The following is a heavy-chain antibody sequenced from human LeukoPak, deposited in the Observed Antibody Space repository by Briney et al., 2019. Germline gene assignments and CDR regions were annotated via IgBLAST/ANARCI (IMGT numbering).Heavy chain of an antibody. CDR3: ARSVGYCSDGTCYSDT. J-gene: IGHJ5*02. CDR2: ISGPGGST. Sequence: GGSLRLSCASSGFTFSSYVMSWVRQAPGKGLEWVSLISGPGGSTYYTDSVKGRFTISRDNSKSMLYLQMNSLRAEDTAVYYCARSVGYCSDGTCYSDTWGQGTLVTVSS. CDR1: GFTFSSYV. D-gene: IGHD2-15*01. V-gene: IGHV3-23*01.